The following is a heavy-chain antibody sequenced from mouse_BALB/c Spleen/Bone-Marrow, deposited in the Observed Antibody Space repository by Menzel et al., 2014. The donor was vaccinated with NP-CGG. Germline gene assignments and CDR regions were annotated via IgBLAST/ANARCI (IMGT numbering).Heavy chain of an antibody. CDR3: ARHAYYDQTEVSFVY. V-gene: IGHV5-9-2*01. J-gene: IGHJ3*01. CDR2: ISGGGSYT. D-gene: IGHD2-4*01. CDR1: GFSFNSYG. Sequence: EVQLVESGGGLVKSGGSLKLSCVASGFSFNSYGMSWVRQTPEKRLEWVATISGGGSYTFYPDSVKGGFTISRDNAKNNLYLQLSSLRSEDTALYYCARHAYYDQTEVSFVYWGQGTLVTVSA.